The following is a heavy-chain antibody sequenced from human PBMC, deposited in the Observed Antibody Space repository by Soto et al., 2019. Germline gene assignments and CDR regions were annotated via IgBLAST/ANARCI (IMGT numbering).Heavy chain of an antibody. CDR1: GGTFSSYT. V-gene: IGHV1-69*02. CDR2: IIPILGIA. D-gene: IGHD4-17*01. Sequence: SVKVSCKASGGTFSSYTISWVRQAPGQGLEWMGRIIPILGIANYAQKFQGRVTITADKSTSTAYMELSSLRSEDTAVYYCATRRSYGDYQNDYWGQGTLVTVSS. CDR3: ATRRSYGDYQNDY. J-gene: IGHJ4*02.